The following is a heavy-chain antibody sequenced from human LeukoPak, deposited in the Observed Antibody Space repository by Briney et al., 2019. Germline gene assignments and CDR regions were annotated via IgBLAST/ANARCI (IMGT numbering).Heavy chain of an antibody. J-gene: IGHJ4*02. Sequence: SVKVSCKASGGTFSSYAISWVRQAPGQGLEWMGGIIPIFGTANYAQKFQGRVTITADKSTSTAYMELSSLRSEDTAVYYCARSSVVTAMVHLDYWGQGTRVTVSS. D-gene: IGHD2-21*02. CDR1: GGTFSSYA. CDR3: ARSSVVTAMVHLDY. V-gene: IGHV1-69*06. CDR2: IIPIFGTA.